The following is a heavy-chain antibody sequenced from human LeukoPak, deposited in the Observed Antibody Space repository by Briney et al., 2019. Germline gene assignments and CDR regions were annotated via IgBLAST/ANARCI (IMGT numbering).Heavy chain of an antibody. J-gene: IGHJ4*02. V-gene: IGHV3-48*03. D-gene: IGHD1-1*01. Sequence: PGGSLRLSCEASEFTFSSYEMNWVRQAPGKGLEWVSYISSSGSTILYADSVKGRFSISRDNAKNSLFLQMNSLRAGDTAVYYCAREKASTTGTTDYDYWGQGTLVTVSS. CDR2: ISSSGSTI. CDR1: EFTFSSYE. CDR3: AREKASTTGTTDYDY.